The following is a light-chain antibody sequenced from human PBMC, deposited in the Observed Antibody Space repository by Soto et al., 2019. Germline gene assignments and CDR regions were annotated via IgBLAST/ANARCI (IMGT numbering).Light chain of an antibody. V-gene: IGKV3-20*01. Sequence: EIVLTQSPGTLSLSPGEGVTLSCRASQSVRSTSLGWYQQKPGQAPRLLIYGASTRAAGIPDRFRGSGSGTDFTLTISRLEPEDFAVYFCQQCDTSPYTFGQGTRLEIK. J-gene: IGKJ2*01. CDR3: QQCDTSPYT. CDR1: QSVRSTS. CDR2: GAS.